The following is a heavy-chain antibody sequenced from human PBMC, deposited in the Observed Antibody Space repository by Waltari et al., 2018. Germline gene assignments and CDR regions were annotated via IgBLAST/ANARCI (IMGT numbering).Heavy chain of an antibody. Sequence: EVQLEQSGSEGKKPGESLRISCNGSGYSFPSYWTAWVRQMPGRGLEWMGIIYPGDSETRYSPPFEGQVTMSADKSISTAYLQWSRLQASDTAIYYCARLDSSDWQYWGQGTLVIVSS. CDR3: ARLDSSDWQY. CDR2: IYPGDSET. V-gene: IGHV5-51*01. J-gene: IGHJ4*02. D-gene: IGHD6-19*01. CDR1: GYSFPSYW.